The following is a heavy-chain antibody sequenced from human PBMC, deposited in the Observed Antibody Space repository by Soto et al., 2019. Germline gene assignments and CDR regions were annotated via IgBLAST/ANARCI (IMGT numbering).Heavy chain of an antibody. D-gene: IGHD2-15*01. Sequence: QVQLQQWGAGLLKPSETLSLTCTVYGGSFSGYYWSWIRQPPGKGLEWIGEINHSGSTNYNPSLKSRVTISVATSKNQFSLKLSSVTAADTAVYYCARDIVVVVAATHESNWFDPWGQGTLVTVSS. J-gene: IGHJ5*02. V-gene: IGHV4-34*01. CDR1: GGSFSGYY. CDR3: ARDIVVVVAATHESNWFDP. CDR2: INHSGST.